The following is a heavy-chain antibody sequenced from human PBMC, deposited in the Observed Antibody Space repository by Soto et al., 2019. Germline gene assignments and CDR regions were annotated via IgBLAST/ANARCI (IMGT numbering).Heavy chain of an antibody. D-gene: IGHD5-12*01. CDR3: AKERSSGYYFFDY. CDR1: GFTLSNYA. Sequence: GGSLRLSCAASGFTLSNYAMSWVRQAPGEGLEWFSTISGSDGSTYYADSVKGRFTISRDISKNTLYLQMNSLRAEDTAIYYCAKERSSGYYFFDYWGQGTLVTVSS. V-gene: IGHV3-23*01. CDR2: ISGSDGST. J-gene: IGHJ4*02.